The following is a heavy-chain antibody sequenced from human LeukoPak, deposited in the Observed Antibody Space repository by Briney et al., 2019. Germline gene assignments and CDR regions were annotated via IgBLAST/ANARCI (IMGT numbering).Heavy chain of an antibody. CDR1: GFTFSSYS. Sequence: SGGSLRLSCAASGFTFSSYSMNWVRQAPGKGLEWVSYISSSSSTIYYADSVKGRFTISRDNAKNSLYLQMNSLRAEDTAVYYCARERTYSSILFDYWGQGTLVTVSS. V-gene: IGHV3-48*04. CDR3: ARERTYSSILFDY. CDR2: ISSSSSTI. J-gene: IGHJ4*02. D-gene: IGHD6-13*01.